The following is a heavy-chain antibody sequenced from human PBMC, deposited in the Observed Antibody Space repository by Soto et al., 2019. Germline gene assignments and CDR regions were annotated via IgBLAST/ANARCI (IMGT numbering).Heavy chain of an antibody. Sequence: QVQLVESGGGVVQPGRSLRLSCAASGFTFSSYGMHWVRQAPGKGLEWVAVIWYDGSNKYYADSVKGRFTISRDNSKNTLYLQMNSLRAEATALYYCARVGYGDYPLDYWGQGTLVTVSS. CDR3: ARVGYGDYPLDY. CDR1: GFTFSSYG. CDR2: IWYDGSNK. V-gene: IGHV3-33*01. J-gene: IGHJ4*02. D-gene: IGHD4-17*01.